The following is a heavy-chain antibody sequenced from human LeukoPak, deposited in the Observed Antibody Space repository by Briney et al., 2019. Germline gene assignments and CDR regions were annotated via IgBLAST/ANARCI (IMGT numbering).Heavy chain of an antibody. CDR3: ARGPSITMIRGGQWYYYMDV. V-gene: IGHV1-46*01. J-gene: IGHJ6*03. Sequence: ASVKVSCKASGYTFTRYYMYWVRQAPGQGLEWMGIINPSGGSTNYAQKFQGRVTMTRDTSTNTVYMELSSLRSEDTAVYYCARGPSITMIRGGQWYYYMDVWGKGTTVTVSS. CDR1: GYTFTRYY. D-gene: IGHD3-10*01. CDR2: INPSGGST.